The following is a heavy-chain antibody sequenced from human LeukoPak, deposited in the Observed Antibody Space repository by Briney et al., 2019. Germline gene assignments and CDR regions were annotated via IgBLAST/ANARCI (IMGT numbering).Heavy chain of an antibody. J-gene: IGHJ4*02. CDR3: ASSTAGRWYRDSHYFDY. V-gene: IGHV3-21*01. Sequence: GGSLRLSCAASGLTFSTYSMNWVRQAPGKGLEWVSSISSSSSNIYYADSLRGRFTISRDNAKNSLCLQMNSLRAEDTAVYYCASSTAGRWYRDSHYFDYWGQGILVTVSS. CDR1: GLTFSTYS. CDR2: ISSSSSNI. D-gene: IGHD4-23*01.